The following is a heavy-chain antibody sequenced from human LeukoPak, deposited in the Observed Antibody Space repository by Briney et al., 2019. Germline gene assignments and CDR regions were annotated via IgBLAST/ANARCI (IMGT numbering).Heavy chain of an antibody. D-gene: IGHD1-26*01. CDR3: ARPPGVGATSFDY. J-gene: IGHJ4*02. CDR1: GYSFSQYW. Sequence: GKSLMISCICSGYSFSQYWIAWVRRMPGKCLEWMGIIFPADSGTRYSPSLQGQVTISVDKSINTAYLQWSSLKASDSAMYYCARPPGVGATSFDYWGQGTLVTVSS. V-gene: IGHV5-51*01. CDR2: IFPADSGT.